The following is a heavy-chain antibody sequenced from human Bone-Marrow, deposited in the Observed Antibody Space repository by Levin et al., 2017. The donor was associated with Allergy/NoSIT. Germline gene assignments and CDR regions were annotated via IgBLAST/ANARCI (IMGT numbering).Heavy chain of an antibody. CDR3: ASHIVVVVAATLNWFDP. CDR2: IYYSGST. CDR1: GGSISSSSYY. V-gene: IGHV4-39*01. D-gene: IGHD2-15*01. J-gene: IGHJ5*02. Sequence: SQTLSLTCTVSGGSISSSSYYWGWIRQPPGKGLEWIGSIYYSGSTYYNPSLKSRVTISVDTSKNQFSLKLSSVTAADTAVYYCASHIVVVVAATLNWFDPWGQGTLVTVSS.